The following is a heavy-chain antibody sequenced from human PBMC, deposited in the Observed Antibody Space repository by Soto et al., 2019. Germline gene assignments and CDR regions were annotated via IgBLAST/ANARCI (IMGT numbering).Heavy chain of an antibody. CDR2: IYYSGST. J-gene: IGHJ4*02. CDR1: GGSISSGGYY. Sequence: QVQLQESGPGLVKPSQTLSLTCTVSGGSISSGGYYWSWIRQHPGKGLEWIGYIYYSGSTYYNPSLKSRVTISLDTSKNQFSLKLSSVTAADTAVYYCARDGGPFEARNRIDYWGQGTLVTVSS. V-gene: IGHV4-31*03. D-gene: IGHD3-16*01. CDR3: ARDGGPFEARNRIDY.